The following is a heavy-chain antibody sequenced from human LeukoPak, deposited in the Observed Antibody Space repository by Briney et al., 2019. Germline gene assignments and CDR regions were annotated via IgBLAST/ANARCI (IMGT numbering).Heavy chain of an antibody. D-gene: IGHD3-22*01. CDR3: AKLGYYDSSGYYFDDAFDI. V-gene: IGHV3-23*01. CDR1: GFTFSIYA. J-gene: IGHJ3*02. Sequence: GGSLRLSCAASGFTFSIYAMSWVRQAPGKGLEWVSAISGSGGSTYYADSVKGRFTISRDNSKNTLYLQMNSLRAEDTAVYYCAKLGYYDSSGYYFDDAFDIWGQGTMVTVSS. CDR2: ISGSGGST.